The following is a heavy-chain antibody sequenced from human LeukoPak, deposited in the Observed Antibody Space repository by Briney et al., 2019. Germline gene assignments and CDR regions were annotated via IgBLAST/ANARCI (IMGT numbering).Heavy chain of an antibody. CDR1: RFTFSDYY. Sequence: GGSLRLSCAASRFTFSDYYMSWIRQAPGKGLEWVSYISSSGSTIYYADSVKGRFTISRDNAKNSLYLQMNSLRAEDTAVYYCARVGDYSNRPYYYYYMDVWGKGTTVTVSS. CDR3: ARVGDYSNRPYYYYYMDV. CDR2: ISSSGSTI. D-gene: IGHD4-11*01. V-gene: IGHV3-11*04. J-gene: IGHJ6*03.